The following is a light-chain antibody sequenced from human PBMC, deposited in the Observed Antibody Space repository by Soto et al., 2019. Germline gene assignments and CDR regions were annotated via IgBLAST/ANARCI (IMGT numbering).Light chain of an antibody. V-gene: IGLV1-40*01. Sequence: QSVLTQPPSVSGAPGQRVTISCTGSGSNIGATYHVHWYQQLPGTAPKLLIYGNSNRPSGVPDRFSGSKSGTSASLAITGLQAEDEADYYCQSYDSSLSGSVFGGGTKVTVL. CDR1: GSNIGATYH. CDR3: QSYDSSLSGSV. J-gene: IGLJ3*02. CDR2: GNS.